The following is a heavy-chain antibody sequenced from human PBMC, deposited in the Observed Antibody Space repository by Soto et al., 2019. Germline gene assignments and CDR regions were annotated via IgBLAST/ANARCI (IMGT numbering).Heavy chain of an antibody. CDR1: GYTLPNYS. CDR2: INPGSGYT. CDR3: TRDLNGGNPFDY. J-gene: IGHJ4*02. D-gene: IGHD2-8*01. Sequence: QVQFVQSGAEVKKPGASVRISCKPSGYTLPNYSIQWVRQAAGQGLQWLGWINPGSGYTEYSQRFQGRVTLSRDNSASTFYMDLTSLTSEDTAVYFCTRDLNGGNPFDYWGQGTLVTVSS. V-gene: IGHV1-3*01.